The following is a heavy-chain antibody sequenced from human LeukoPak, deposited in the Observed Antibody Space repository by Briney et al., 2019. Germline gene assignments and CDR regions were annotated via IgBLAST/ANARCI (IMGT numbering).Heavy chain of an antibody. J-gene: IGHJ5*01. CDR2: IYGGGST. CDR3: ARQVGQMRFDS. V-gene: IGHV4-59*08. CDR1: GGSISSYY. Sequence: SETLSLTCTVSGGSISSYYCSWIRQPPGKGLEWIGCIYGGGSTNYNPSLTSRVTISVDTSKNQFSLSLSSVTAADTAVYYCARQVGQMRFDSWGQGTLVTVSS. D-gene: IGHD1-26*01.